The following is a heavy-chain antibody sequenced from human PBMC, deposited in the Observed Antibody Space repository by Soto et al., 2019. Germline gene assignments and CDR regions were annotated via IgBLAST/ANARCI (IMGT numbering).Heavy chain of an antibody. D-gene: IGHD4-17*01. CDR2: INSDGSST. CDR3: AREPHGDYLVTFDY. V-gene: IGHV3-74*01. J-gene: IGHJ4*02. CDR1: GFTFSSYW. Sequence: EVQLVESGGGLVQPGGSLRLSCAASGFTFSSYWMHWVRQAPGKGLVWVSRINSDGSSTSYAYSVKGRFTISRDNAKNTLYLQMNSLRAEDTAVYYCAREPHGDYLVTFDYWGQGTLVTVSS.